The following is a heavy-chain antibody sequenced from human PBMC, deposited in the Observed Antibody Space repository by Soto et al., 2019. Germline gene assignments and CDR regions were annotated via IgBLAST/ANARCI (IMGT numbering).Heavy chain of an antibody. V-gene: IGHV4-30-2*02. CDR1: GGSISSGGYS. CDR3: ASVPLELPYYFDY. D-gene: IGHD1-7*01. CDR2: IYHSGST. Sequence: PSETLSLTCAVSGGSISSGGYSWSWIRQPPGKGLEWIGYIYHSGSTYYNPSLKSRVTISVDRSKNQFSLKLSSVTAADTAVYFCASVPLELPYYFDYWGQGTLVNV. J-gene: IGHJ4*02.